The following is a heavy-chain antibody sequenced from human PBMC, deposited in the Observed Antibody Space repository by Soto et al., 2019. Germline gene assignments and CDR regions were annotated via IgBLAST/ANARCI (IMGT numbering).Heavy chain of an antibody. CDR2: IYYSGST. V-gene: IGHV4-59*12. CDR1: GGSISSYY. D-gene: IGHD1-1*01. J-gene: IGHJ6*02. CDR3: ARLQLELRHYYGMDV. Sequence: PSETLSLTCTVSGGSISSYYWSWIRQPPGKGLEWIGYIYYSGSTNYNPSLKSRVTISVDKSKNQFSLKLSPVTAADTAVYYCARLQLELRHYYGMDVWGQGTTVTVSS.